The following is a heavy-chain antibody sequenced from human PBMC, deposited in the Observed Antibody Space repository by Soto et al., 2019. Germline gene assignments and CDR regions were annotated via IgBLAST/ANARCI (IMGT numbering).Heavy chain of an antibody. J-gene: IGHJ6*02. Sequence: GESLKISCKGSGYDFTTYWIRWVRQMPGKGLEYMGIVYPGDSDTRYSPSFQGQVTISADKSTNTAYLQWRSLKASDTAIYYCVRSCSRSSFYYFHCGMDVWGQGTTVTVSS. CDR2: VYPGDSDT. CDR1: GYDFTTYW. V-gene: IGHV5-51*01. CDR3: VRSCSRSSFYYFHCGMDV. D-gene: IGHD6-6*01.